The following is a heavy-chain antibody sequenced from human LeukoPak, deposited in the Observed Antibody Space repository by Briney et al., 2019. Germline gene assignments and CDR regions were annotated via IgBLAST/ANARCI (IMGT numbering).Heavy chain of an antibody. V-gene: IGHV4-38-2*02. D-gene: IGHD2-2*01. CDR2: IFHSGGS. CDR3: ARHSGSTSYYYYYMDV. J-gene: IGHJ6*03. Sequence: SETLSLTCTVSGYSISTGYYWAWIRQPPGKGLEWIGSIFHSGGSYYNPSLRSRVTMSGDTSKNQFSLKLSSVTAADTAVYYCARHSGSTSYYYYYMDVWGKGTTVTISS. CDR1: GYSISTGYY.